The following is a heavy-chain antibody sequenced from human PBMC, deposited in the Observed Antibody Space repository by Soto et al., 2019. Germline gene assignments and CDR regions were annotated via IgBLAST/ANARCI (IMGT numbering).Heavy chain of an antibody. CDR3: ARERVRCTNGVCYIGLGDV. CDR2: IWYDGSNK. D-gene: IGHD2-8*01. CDR1: GFTFSSYG. J-gene: IGHJ6*04. V-gene: IGHV3-33*01. Sequence: GGSLRLSCAASGFTFSSYGMHWVRQAPGKGLEWVAVIWYDGSNKYYADSVKGRFTISRDNSKNTLYLQMNSLRAEDTAVYYCARERVRCTNGVCYIGLGDVWGKGTTVTVSS.